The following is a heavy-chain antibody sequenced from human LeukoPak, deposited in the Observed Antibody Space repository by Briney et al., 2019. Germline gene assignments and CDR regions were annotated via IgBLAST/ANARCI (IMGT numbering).Heavy chain of an antibody. CDR3: ASRYCSGDICSGDK. J-gene: IGHJ4*02. Sequence: GGSLRLSCAASGFTFTTYWMHWVRQPPGEGLVWVSRISSDGSTTDYADSVKGRFTISRDNARNTLYLQMNSLRAEDTAVYFCASRYCSGDICSGDKWGQGTLVTVP. D-gene: IGHD2-15*01. V-gene: IGHV3-74*01. CDR2: ISSDGSTT. CDR1: GFTFTTYW.